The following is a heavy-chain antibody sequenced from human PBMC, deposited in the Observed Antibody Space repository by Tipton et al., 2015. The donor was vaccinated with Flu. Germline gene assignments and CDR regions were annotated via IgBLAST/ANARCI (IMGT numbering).Heavy chain of an antibody. V-gene: IGHV3-11*01. CDR1: GFTFSDYY. CDR2: ISSSSSTI. D-gene: IGHD3-3*01. CDR3: ARDHPPSITVLGEITDYFGMAV. J-gene: IGHJ6*02. Sequence: QVQLVQSGGGLVKPGGSLRLSCAASGFTFSDYYMSWIRQLPGKGLEWVSHISSSSSTINYADSVKGRFTISRDNAKNSLYLQMNSLRAEDTAVYYCARDHPPSITVLGEITDYFGMAVWGQGTTVTVSS.